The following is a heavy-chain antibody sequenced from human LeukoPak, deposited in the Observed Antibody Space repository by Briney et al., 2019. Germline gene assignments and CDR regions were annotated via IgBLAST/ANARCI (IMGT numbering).Heavy chain of an antibody. CDR2: IYYSGST. Sequence: PSETLSLTCTVSGGSISSGSYYWSWIRQPPGKGLEWIGYIYYSGSTNYNPSLKSRVTISVDTSKNQFSLKLSSVSAADTAVYYCARGGYSGHDSEGALDYWGQGTRVTVSS. J-gene: IGHJ4*02. D-gene: IGHD5-12*01. V-gene: IGHV4-61*01. CDR1: GGSISSGSYY. CDR3: ARGGYSGHDSEGALDY.